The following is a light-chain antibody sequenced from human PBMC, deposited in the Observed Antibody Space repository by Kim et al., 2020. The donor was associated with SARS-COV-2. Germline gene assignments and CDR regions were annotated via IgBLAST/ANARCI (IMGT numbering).Light chain of an antibody. CDR2: GAS. CDR3: QQYNKWPSLT. Sequence: SPGERATLSCRASQSVSSNLAWYQQKPGQAPRLLIYGASTRATGCPARFSGSGSGTEFTFTISSLQSEDFALYYCQQYNKWPSLTFGGGTKVDIK. J-gene: IGKJ4*01. CDR1: QSVSSN. V-gene: IGKV3-15*01.